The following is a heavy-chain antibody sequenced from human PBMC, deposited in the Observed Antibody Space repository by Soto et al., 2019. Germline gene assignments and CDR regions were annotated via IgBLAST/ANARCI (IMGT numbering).Heavy chain of an antibody. CDR3: ARAAAARYLWFDP. D-gene: IGHD6-13*01. CDR2: IYYSGST. J-gene: IGHJ5*02. V-gene: IGHV4-59*01. CDR1: GGSISSYY. Sequence: SETLSLTCTVSGGSISSYYWSWIRQPPGKGLEWIGYIYYSGSTNYNPSLKSRVTISVDTSKNQFSLKLSSVTAADTAVYYCARAAAARYLWFDPWGQGNLVTVS.